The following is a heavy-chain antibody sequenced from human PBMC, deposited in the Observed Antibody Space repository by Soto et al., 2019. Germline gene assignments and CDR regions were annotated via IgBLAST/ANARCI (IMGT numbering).Heavy chain of an antibody. J-gene: IGHJ6*02. CDR3: AMAHGIQLWNQDYYYYGIDV. Sequence: PSETLSLTCAVCGGSFSGYDCSWIRQPPWKGLEWIGEINHSGSTNYNPSLKSRVTISVDTSKNQFSLKLSSVTAADTAVYYCAMAHGIQLWNQDYYYYGIDVSGQLTTV. V-gene: IGHV4-34*01. CDR1: GGSFSGYD. D-gene: IGHD5-18*01. CDR2: INHSGST.